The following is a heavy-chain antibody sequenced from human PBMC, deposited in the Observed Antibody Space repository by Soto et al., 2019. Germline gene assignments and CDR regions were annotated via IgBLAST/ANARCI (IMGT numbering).Heavy chain of an antibody. Sequence: PGGSLRLSCTASGFTFGDYDMSWFSKAPGKGLEWVGFIRSKAYGGTTEYAASVKGRFTISRDDSKSIAYLQMNSLKTEDTAVYYCTSNTAMEYYYSYYGMDVWGQGTTVTVSS. CDR3: TSNTAMEYYYSYYGMDV. V-gene: IGHV3-49*03. CDR1: GFTFGDYD. J-gene: IGHJ6*02. CDR2: IRSKAYGGTT. D-gene: IGHD5-18*01.